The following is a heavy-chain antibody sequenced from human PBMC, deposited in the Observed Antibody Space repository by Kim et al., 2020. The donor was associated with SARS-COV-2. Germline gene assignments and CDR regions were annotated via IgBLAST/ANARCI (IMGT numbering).Heavy chain of an antibody. CDR1: GFSLSTSGMC. V-gene: IGHV2-70*01. J-gene: IGHJ6*02. CDR3: ARVTAFIISGAGSRPYYYYYGMDV. Sequence: SGPTLVNPTQTLTLTCTFSGFSLSTSGMCVSWIRQPPGKALEWLALIDWDDDKYYSTSLKTRLTISKDTSKNQVVLTMTNMDPVDTATYYCARVTAFIISGAGSRPYYYYYGMDVWGQGTTVTVSS. CDR2: IDWDDDK. D-gene: IGHD6-6*01.